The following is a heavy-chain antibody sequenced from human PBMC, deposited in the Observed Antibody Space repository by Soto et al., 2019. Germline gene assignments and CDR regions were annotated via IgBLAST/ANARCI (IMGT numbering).Heavy chain of an antibody. J-gene: IGHJ4*02. CDR1: GFTFSSYG. V-gene: IGHV3-30*18. D-gene: IGHD6-19*01. CDR2: ITYDGSNK. Sequence: QVQLVESGGGVVQPGRSLRLSCAASGFTFSSYGMHWVRQAPGKGLEWVAVITYDGSNKYYADSVKGRFTISRDNSKNTVYLQMNSLRAEDTAVYYCAKDLTVAEGDYWGQGTLVTVSS. CDR3: AKDLTVAEGDY.